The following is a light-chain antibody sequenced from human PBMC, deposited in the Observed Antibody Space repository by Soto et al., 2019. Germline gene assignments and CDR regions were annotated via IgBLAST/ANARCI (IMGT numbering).Light chain of an antibody. J-gene: IGKJ1*01. CDR1: QDISNY. CDR3: QNRDSETRR. V-gene: IGKV1-27*01. CDR2: DAS. Sequence: SDITEYKKSLSAFVFKTVHINCQASQDISNYLNWCQQKPGKAPKLLIYDASNLQSGVPSRFRGGGSGTEFTLTISSLQPEDVATYYCQNRDSETRRFGEG.